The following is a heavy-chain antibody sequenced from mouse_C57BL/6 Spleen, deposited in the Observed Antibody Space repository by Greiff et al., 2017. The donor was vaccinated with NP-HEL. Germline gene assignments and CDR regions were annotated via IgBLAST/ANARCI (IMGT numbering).Heavy chain of an antibody. J-gene: IGHJ2*01. CDR2: IDPSDSET. Sequence: QVQLQQPGAELVRPGSSVKLSCKASGYTFTSYWMHWVKQRPIQGLEWIGNIDPSDSETPYNQKFKDKATLTVDKSTSTAYMQLSSLTSEDSAVYYCARSSVTTVVEENYFDYWGKGTTLTVSS. V-gene: IGHV1-52*01. CDR3: ARSSVTTVVEENYFDY. CDR1: GYTFTSYW. D-gene: IGHD1-1*01.